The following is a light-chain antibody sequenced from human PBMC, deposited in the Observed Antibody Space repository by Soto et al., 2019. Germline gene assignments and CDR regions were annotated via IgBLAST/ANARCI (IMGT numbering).Light chain of an antibody. J-gene: IGKJ5*01. Sequence: EIEMTQSPATLSMSPGERATLSCMASQSVSTNVAWYQQKPGQAPRLLIYGASIRATTTPAKFSGSGSGTEFTLTISSLQSEDFAVYYCQQRSYWPITFGQGTRPEIK. V-gene: IGKV3-15*01. CDR2: GAS. CDR1: QSVSTN. CDR3: QQRSYWPIT.